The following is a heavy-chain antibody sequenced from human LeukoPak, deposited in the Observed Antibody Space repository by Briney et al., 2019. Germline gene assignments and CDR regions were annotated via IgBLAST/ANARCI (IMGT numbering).Heavy chain of an antibody. CDR3: ARFTPRLSREKFDY. J-gene: IGHJ4*02. CDR1: GYTFTGYY. D-gene: IGHD3-3*02. V-gene: IGHV1-2*02. Sequence: ASVKVSCKASGYTFTGYYMHWVRQAPGQGLEWMGWIDPNSGGTNYAQKFQGRVTMTRDTSISTAYMVLNRLRSDDTAVYYCARFTPRLSREKFDYWGQGTLVTVSS. CDR2: IDPNSGGT.